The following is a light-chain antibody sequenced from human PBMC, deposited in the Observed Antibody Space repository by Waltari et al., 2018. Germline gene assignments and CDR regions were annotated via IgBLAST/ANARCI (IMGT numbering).Light chain of an antibody. CDR3: SSYAGSNNYV. CDR1: SSAVGGYNY. CDR2: EVS. J-gene: IGLJ1*01. Sequence: SALTQPPSASGSPGQSVPISCTGTSSAVGGYNYFSWYQQHPGKAPKLMIYEVSKRPSGVPDRFSGSKSGNTASLTVSGLQAEDEADYYCSSYAGSNNYVFGTGTKVTVL. V-gene: IGLV2-8*01.